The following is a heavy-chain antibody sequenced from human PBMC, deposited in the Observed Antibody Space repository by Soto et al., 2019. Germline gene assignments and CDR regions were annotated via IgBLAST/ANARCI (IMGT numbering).Heavy chain of an antibody. D-gene: IGHD6-13*01. CDR2: IYYSGST. Sequence: PSETLSLTCTVSGGSISSGGYYWSWIRQHPGKGLEWIGYIYYSGSTYYNPSLKSRVTISVDTSKNQFSLKLSSVTAADTAVYYCARVMGYSSRWFDPWGQGTLVTVSS. CDR1: GGSISSGGYY. J-gene: IGHJ5*02. V-gene: IGHV4-31*03. CDR3: ARVMGYSSRWFDP.